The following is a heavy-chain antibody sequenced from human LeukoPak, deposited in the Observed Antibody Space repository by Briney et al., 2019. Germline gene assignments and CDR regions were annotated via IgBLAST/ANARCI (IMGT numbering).Heavy chain of an antibody. CDR3: ARDFFHGHCSGLTCFLLDS. CDR1: GYTFSSYG. Sequence: ASVKVSCKASGYTFSSYGITWVRQAPGQGLEWMGWISAHYGNTNYEQKFQGRLTMTTDTSTNTAYMELRSLRPDDTAVYYCARDFFHGHCSGLTCFLLDSWGQGSLVAVSP. CDR2: ISAHYGNT. V-gene: IGHV1-18*01. J-gene: IGHJ4*02. D-gene: IGHD2-15*01.